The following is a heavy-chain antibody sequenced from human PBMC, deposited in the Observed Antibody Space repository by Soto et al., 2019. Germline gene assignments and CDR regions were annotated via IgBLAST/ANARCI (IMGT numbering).Heavy chain of an antibody. CDR3: VRDVRGVDYTFIDF. Sequence: GGSLRLSCAASGFTFDTHCIHWVRQAQGKGPVWVSRINTDGSGMNYADSVKGRFTISRDNGKSTVYLQMNNLRADDTAVYYCVRDVRGVDYTFIDFWGQGTLVTVSS. J-gene: IGHJ4*02. V-gene: IGHV3-74*01. D-gene: IGHD4-4*01. CDR1: GFTFDTHC. CDR2: INTDGSGM.